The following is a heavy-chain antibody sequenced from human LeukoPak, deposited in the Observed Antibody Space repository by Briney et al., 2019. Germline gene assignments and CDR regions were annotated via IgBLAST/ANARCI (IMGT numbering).Heavy chain of an antibody. Sequence: GGSLRLSCAASGFTFSTYVVNWVRQAPGKGLEWVSCISASGGSPYYADSVKGRFTFSRDNSKNTLYLQMNSLRAEDTAIYYCAKQGGDYYDTTGKGFDYWGLGTLVTVSS. V-gene: IGHV3-23*01. CDR3: AKQGGDYYDTTGKGFDY. D-gene: IGHD3-22*01. J-gene: IGHJ4*02. CDR1: GFTFSTYV. CDR2: ISASGGSP.